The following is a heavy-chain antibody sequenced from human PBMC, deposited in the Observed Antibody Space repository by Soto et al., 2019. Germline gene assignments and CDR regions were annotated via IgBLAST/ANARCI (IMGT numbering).Heavy chain of an antibody. D-gene: IGHD3-3*01. V-gene: IGHV3-64D*08. Sequence: LRLSCSASGFTFSSYAMHWVRQAPGKGLEYVSAISSNGGSTYYADSVKGRFTISRDNSKNTLYLQMSSLRSEDTAVYYCARDGRSTRPAEKFTIFGVVIRFLPAYWGQGTLVTVSS. CDR3: ARDGRSTRPAEKFTIFGVVIRFLPAY. CDR1: GFTFSSYA. CDR2: ISSNGGST. J-gene: IGHJ4*02.